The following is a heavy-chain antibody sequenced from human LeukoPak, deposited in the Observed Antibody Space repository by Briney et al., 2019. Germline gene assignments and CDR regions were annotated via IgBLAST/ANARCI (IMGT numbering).Heavy chain of an antibody. Sequence: GGSLRLSCAASGFTFSSYGMSWVRQAPGKGMEWVSTISASGGSTHYADSVKGRFTISRDNPKNTLYVQMNSLRAEDTAVYYCAKDPSTLTLTDDYWGQGTLVTVSS. D-gene: IGHD1-14*01. V-gene: IGHV3-23*01. CDR2: ISASGGST. CDR3: AKDPSTLTLTDDY. J-gene: IGHJ4*02. CDR1: GFTFSSYG.